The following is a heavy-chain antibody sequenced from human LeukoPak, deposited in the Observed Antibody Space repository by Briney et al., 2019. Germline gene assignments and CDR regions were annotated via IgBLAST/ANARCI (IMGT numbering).Heavy chain of an antibody. Sequence: GGSLRLSCTASGFTFGDYAMSWFRQAPGKGLEWVGFIRSKAYGGTTEYAASVKGSFTISRDDSKSIAYLQMNSLKTEDTAVYYCTRGGPIVVVVAATEFDPWGQGTLVTVSS. V-gene: IGHV3-49*03. CDR1: GFTFGDYA. CDR3: TRGGPIVVVVAATEFDP. J-gene: IGHJ5*02. CDR2: IRSKAYGGTT. D-gene: IGHD2-15*01.